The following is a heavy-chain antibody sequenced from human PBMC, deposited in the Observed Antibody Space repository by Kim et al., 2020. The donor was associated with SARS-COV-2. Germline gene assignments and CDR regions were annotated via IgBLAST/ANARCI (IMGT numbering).Heavy chain of an antibody. CDR2: INPSGGST. J-gene: IGHJ1*01. CDR1: GYTFTSYY. CDR3: ARRGPASLTDSSSWYYAEYFQH. V-gene: IGHV1-46*01. Sequence: ASVKVSCKASGYTFTSYYMHWVRQAPGQGLEWMGIINPSGGSTSYAQKFQGRVTMTRDTSTSTVYMELSSLRSEDTAVYYCARRGPASLTDSSSWYYAEYFQHWGQGTLVTVSS. D-gene: IGHD6-13*01.